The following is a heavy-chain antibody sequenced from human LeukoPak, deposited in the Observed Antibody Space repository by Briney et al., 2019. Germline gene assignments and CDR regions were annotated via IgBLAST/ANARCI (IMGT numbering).Heavy chain of an antibody. CDR1: GGSFSGYY. J-gene: IGHJ5*02. CDR3: ASLPCKRFLAKRGCWFDP. Sequence: SETLSLTCAVYGGSFSGYYWSWIRQPLGKGLEWIGEINHSGSTNYNPSLKSRVTISVDTSKNQFSLKLSSVTAADTAVYYCASLPCKRFLAKRGCWFDPWGQGTLVTVSS. CDR2: INHSGST. V-gene: IGHV4-34*01. D-gene: IGHD3-3*01.